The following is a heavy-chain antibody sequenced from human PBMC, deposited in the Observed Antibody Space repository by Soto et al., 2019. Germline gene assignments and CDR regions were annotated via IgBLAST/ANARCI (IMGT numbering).Heavy chain of an antibody. V-gene: IGHV4-59*01. CDR3: ARGCGPKNYYYGMDV. D-gene: IGHD1-26*01. CDR1: GGSISSYY. CDR2: IYYSGST. Sequence: SETLSLTCTVSGGSISSYYWSWIRQPPGKGLEWIGYIYYSGSTNYNPSLKSRVTISVDTSKNQFSLKLSSVTAADTAVYYCARGCGPKNYYYGMDVWGQGTTVTVSS. J-gene: IGHJ6*02.